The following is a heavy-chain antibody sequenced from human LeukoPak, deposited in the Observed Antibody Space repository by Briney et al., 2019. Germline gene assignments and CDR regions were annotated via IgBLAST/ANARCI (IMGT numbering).Heavy chain of an antibody. CDR2: INSNSGGT. V-gene: IGHV1-2*02. D-gene: IGHD2-21*01. CDR3: ARAPGGDTIGSDWFDP. Sequence: ASVKVSCKASRYTFTGYYMHWVRQAPGQGLEWVGWINSNSGGTNYAQKFQGRVTMTRDTSTSTVYMELSSLRSEDTAVYYCARAPGGDTIGSDWFDPWGQGTLVTVSS. CDR1: RYTFTGYY. J-gene: IGHJ5*02.